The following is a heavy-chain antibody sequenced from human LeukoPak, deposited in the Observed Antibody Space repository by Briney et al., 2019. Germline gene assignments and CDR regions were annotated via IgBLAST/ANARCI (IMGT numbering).Heavy chain of an antibody. D-gene: IGHD3-16*01. CDR1: GGSFSGYY. Sequence: SETLSLTCAVYGGSFSGYYWSWIRQPPGKGLEWIGEINHSGSTNYNPSLKSRVTISVDTSKNQFSLKLSSVTAADTAVYYCARGFIHNYYYYYGMGVWGQGTTVTVSS. J-gene: IGHJ6*02. V-gene: IGHV4-34*01. CDR2: INHSGST. CDR3: ARGFIHNYYYYYGMGV.